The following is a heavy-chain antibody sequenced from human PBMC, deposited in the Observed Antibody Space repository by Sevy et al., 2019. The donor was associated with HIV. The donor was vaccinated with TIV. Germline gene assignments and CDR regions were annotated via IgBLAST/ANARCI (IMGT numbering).Heavy chain of an antibody. D-gene: IGHD2-21*02. Sequence: GSLRLSCAASGFIFSNYNMHWVRQAPGKGLEWVSFISSSSNDIYYADSVKGRFTISRANAKNSLYLQMNSLRAEDTAVYYCARKMELLVPDYWGQGTLVTVSS. CDR3: ARKMELLVPDY. CDR2: ISSSSNDI. J-gene: IGHJ4*02. CDR1: GFIFSNYN. V-gene: IGHV3-21*01.